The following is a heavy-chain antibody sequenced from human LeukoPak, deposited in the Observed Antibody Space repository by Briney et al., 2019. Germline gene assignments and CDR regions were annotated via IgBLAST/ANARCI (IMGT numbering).Heavy chain of an antibody. Sequence: GGSLRLSCAASGFTFSSYGMHWVRQAPGKGLEWVAVISYDGSNKYYADSVKGRFTISRDNSKNTLYLQMNSLRAEDTAVYYCARGTYWGQGTLVTVSS. V-gene: IGHV3-30*19. CDR3: ARGTY. J-gene: IGHJ4*02. CDR2: ISYDGSNK. CDR1: GFTFSSYG.